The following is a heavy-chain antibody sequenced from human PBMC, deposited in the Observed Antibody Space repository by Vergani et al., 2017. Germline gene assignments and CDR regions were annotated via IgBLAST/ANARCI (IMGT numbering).Heavy chain of an antibody. CDR2: IIPIFGTA. D-gene: IGHD5-18*01. J-gene: IGHJ6*03. Sequence: QVQLVQSGAEVKKPGSSVKVSCKASGGTFSSYAISWVRQAPGQGLEWMGGIIPIFGTANYAQKFQGRVTITADESTSTAYMELSSLRSEDTAVYYCAIGYRGYSYGGSSGYYYYYMDVWGKGTTVTVSS. CDR3: AIGYRGYSYGGSSGYYYYYMDV. V-gene: IGHV1-69*01. CDR1: GGTFSSYA.